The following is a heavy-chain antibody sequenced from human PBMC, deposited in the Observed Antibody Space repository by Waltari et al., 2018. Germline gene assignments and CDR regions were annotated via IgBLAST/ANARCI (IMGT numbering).Heavy chain of an antibody. CDR1: RGTFSRYA. CDR3: AREEAGDNDPLVWGQGYYMDV. Sequence: VQLVQSGAEVMKPGSSVKVSCRPSRGTFSRYAISRVRQAPGHGLEWMGGIIPSLGIANYAQKFQGRVTITADESTSTGYMELSSLRSEDTAVDYCAREEAGDNDPLVWGQGYYMDVWGKGTTVTVSS. D-gene: IGHD4-17*01. J-gene: IGHJ6*03. V-gene: IGHV1-69*04. CDR2: IIPSLGIA.